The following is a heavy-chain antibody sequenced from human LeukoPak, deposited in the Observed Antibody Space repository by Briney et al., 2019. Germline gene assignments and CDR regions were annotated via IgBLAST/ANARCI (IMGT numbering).Heavy chain of an antibody. V-gene: IGHV3-74*01. D-gene: IGHD3-9*01. CDR1: GFTFSSYV. J-gene: IGHJ4*01. Sequence: PGGSLRRSCAASGFTFSSYVMHWVRQAPGKGLVWVSRINTDGSVTSYADSVRGRFTVSRDAAMDTLYLQMNSLRAKDTAVYYCARDFDWLLYDYWGHGTLVTVSS. CDR2: INTDGSVT. CDR3: ARDFDWLLYDY.